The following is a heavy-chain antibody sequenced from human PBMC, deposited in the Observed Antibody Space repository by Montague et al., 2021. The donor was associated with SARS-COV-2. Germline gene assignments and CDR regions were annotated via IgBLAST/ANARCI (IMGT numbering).Heavy chain of an antibody. V-gene: IGHV3-30*18. CDR1: GFTFSSYA. CDR3: AKDSVGNYYYGMDV. Sequence: SLRLSCAASGFTFSSYAMHWVRQAPGKGLEWVAVISYDGSTKYYADSVKGRFTISRDNPKNTLYLQMNSLRAEDTAVYYCAKDSVGNYYYGMDVWGQGTTVTVSS. D-gene: IGHD1-26*01. J-gene: IGHJ6*02. CDR2: ISYDGSTK.